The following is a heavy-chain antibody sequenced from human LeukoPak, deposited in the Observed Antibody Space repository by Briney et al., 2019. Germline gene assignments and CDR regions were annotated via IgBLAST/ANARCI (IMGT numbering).Heavy chain of an antibody. Sequence: PGRSLRLSCAASGFTFSSFPMQWVRQVPGKGLEYVSAISSTGETSYYANSVKDRFTISRDNSKNTLHLQMGSLRAEDMAVYYCARVMSGSGSKYFDYWGQGTLVTVSS. CDR2: ISSTGETS. D-gene: IGHD3-10*01. V-gene: IGHV3-64*01. CDR1: GFTFSSFP. CDR3: ARVMSGSGSKYFDY. J-gene: IGHJ4*02.